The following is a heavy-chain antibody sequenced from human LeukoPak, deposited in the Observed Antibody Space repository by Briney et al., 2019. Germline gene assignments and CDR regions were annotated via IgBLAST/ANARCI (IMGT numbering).Heavy chain of an antibody. Sequence: PGGSLRLSCAASGFTFSSSAMNWVRQAPGKGLEWVSAISGSGGSTYYADSVKGRFTISRDNSKNTLYLQMNSLRAEDTAVYYCARDQYSSYYYYMDVWGKGTTVTVSS. J-gene: IGHJ6*03. CDR2: ISGSGGST. CDR1: GFTFSSSA. D-gene: IGHD6-6*01. V-gene: IGHV3-23*01. CDR3: ARDQYSSYYYYMDV.